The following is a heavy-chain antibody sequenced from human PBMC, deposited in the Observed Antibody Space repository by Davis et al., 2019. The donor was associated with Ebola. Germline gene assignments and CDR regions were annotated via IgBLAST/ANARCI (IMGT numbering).Heavy chain of an antibody. CDR3: ARDGIAATGR. J-gene: IGHJ4*02. CDR2: ISSSSSYI. V-gene: IGHV3-21*01. D-gene: IGHD6-13*01. Sequence: GESLKISCAASGFTFSSYSMNWVRQAPGKGLEWVSSISSSSSYIYYADSVKGRFTISRDNAKNSLYLQMNSLRAEDTAVYYCARDGIAATGRWGQGTLVTVSS. CDR1: GFTFSSYS.